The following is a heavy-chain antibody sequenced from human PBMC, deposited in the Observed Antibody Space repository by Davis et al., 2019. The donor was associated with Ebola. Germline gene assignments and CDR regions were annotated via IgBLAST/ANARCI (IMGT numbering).Heavy chain of an antibody. V-gene: IGHV1-18*01. CDR1: GGTFSSYA. D-gene: IGHD3-3*01. J-gene: IGHJ6*02. CDR3: ARSIRFLEWLPSYGMDV. Sequence: ASVKVSCKASGGTFSSYAISWVRQAPGQGLEWMGWISAYNGNTNYAQKPQGRVTMTTDTSTSTAYMELRSLRSDDTAVYYCARSIRFLEWLPSYGMDVWGQGTTVTVSS. CDR2: ISAYNGNT.